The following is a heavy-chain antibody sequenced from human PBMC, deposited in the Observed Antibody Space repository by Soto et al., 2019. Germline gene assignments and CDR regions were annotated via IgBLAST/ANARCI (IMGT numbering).Heavy chain of an antibody. J-gene: IGHJ6*02. V-gene: IGHV1-18*01. D-gene: IGHD2-15*01. Sequence: ASVKVSCKASGYTFTSYGISWVRQAPGQGLEWMGWISAYNGNTNYAQKLQGRVTMTTDTSTGTAYMELRSLRSDDTAVYYCARAGEGRVVPYYYYGMDVWGQGTTVTVSS. CDR2: ISAYNGNT. CDR3: ARAGEGRVVPYYYYGMDV. CDR1: GYTFTSYG.